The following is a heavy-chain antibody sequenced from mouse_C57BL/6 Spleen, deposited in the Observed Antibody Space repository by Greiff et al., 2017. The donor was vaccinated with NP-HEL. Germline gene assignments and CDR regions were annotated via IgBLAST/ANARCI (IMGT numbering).Heavy chain of an antibody. CDR3: ARGDFSYYAMDD. CDR2: IYPGDGDT. V-gene: IGHV1-82*01. Sequence: QVQLKQSGPELVKPGASVKISCKASGYAFSSSWMNWVKQRPGKGLEWIGRIYPGDGDTNYNGKFKGKATLTADKSSSTAYMQLSSLTSEDSAVYFCARGDFSYYAMDDWGQGTSVTVSS. CDR1: GYAFSSSW. J-gene: IGHJ4*01.